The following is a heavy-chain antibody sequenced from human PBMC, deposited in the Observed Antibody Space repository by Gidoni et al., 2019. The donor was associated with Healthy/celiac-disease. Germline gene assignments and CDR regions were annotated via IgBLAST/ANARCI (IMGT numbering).Heavy chain of an antibody. CDR2: IYYSGST. J-gene: IGHJ5*02. CDR1: GGSISSGDYS. D-gene: IGHD3-10*01. CDR3: ARGVVRGVTAGRFDP. V-gene: IGHV4-30-4*01. Sequence: QVQLQESGPGLVKPSQTLSLTCTVSGGSISSGDYSWSWIRQPPGKGLEWIGYIYYSGSTYYNPSLKSRVTISVDTSKNQFSLKLSSVTAADTAVYYCARGVVRGVTAGRFDPWGQGTLVTVSS.